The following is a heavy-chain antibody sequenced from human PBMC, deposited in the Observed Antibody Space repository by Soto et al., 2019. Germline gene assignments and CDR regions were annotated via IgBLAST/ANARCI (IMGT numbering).Heavy chain of an antibody. CDR1: GYTFTSYG. CDR3: ARDLTYSSSWYGSYFQH. J-gene: IGHJ1*01. Sequence: QVQLVQSGAEVKKPGASVKVSCKASGYTFTSYGISWVRQAPGQGLEWMGWISAYNGNTNYAQKLQGRVTMTTDTSTSTAYRELRSLRSDDTAVYYCARDLTYSSSWYGSYFQHWGHGTLVTVSS. V-gene: IGHV1-18*01. CDR2: ISAYNGNT. D-gene: IGHD6-13*01.